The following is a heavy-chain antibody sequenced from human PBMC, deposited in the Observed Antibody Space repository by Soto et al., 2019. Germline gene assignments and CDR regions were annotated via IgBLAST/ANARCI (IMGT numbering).Heavy chain of an antibody. CDR1: GFTFSSYG. Sequence: GSLRLSCAASGFTFSSYGMHWVRQAPGKGLEWVAVISYDGSNKYYADSVKGRFTISRDNSKNTLYLQMNSLRAEDTAVYYCAKVIFGVVTLNDAFDIWGQGTMVTVSS. CDR3: AKVIFGVVTLNDAFDI. CDR2: ISYDGSNK. D-gene: IGHD3-3*01. V-gene: IGHV3-30*18. J-gene: IGHJ3*02.